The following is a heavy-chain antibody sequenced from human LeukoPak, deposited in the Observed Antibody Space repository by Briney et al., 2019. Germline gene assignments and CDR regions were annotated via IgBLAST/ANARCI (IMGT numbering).Heavy chain of an antibody. Sequence: GGSLRLSCAASGFTFSSYSMNWVRQAPGKGLQWISYITSSGSTIYYADSVKGRFTISRDNAKNSLYLQMNSLRAEDTAVYYCAREGVRVRGVISWFDPWGQGTLVTVSS. V-gene: IGHV3-48*04. CDR1: GFTFSSYS. CDR3: AREGVRVRGVISWFDP. D-gene: IGHD3-10*01. J-gene: IGHJ5*02. CDR2: ITSSGSTI.